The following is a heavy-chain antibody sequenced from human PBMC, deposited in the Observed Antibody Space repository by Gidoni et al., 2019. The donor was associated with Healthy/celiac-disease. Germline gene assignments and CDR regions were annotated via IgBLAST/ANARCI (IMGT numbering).Heavy chain of an antibody. CDR1: GFPFDDYA. D-gene: IGHD4-4*01. CDR3: AKVEVSTVTTPELGMDV. Sequence: EVQLVESGGGVVQPGGSLRLSCAASGFPFDDYAMHWVRQAPGKGLEWVSLISGDGGSTYYADSVKGRFTISRDNSKNSLYLQMNSLRTEDTALYYCAKVEVSTVTTPELGMDVWGQGTTVTVSS. J-gene: IGHJ6*02. CDR2: ISGDGGST. V-gene: IGHV3-43*02.